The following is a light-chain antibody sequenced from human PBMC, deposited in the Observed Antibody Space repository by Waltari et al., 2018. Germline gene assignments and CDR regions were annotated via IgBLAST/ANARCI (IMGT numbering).Light chain of an antibody. CDR1: QSVLSSSNNKNF. Sequence: DIVMTQSPDSLTVSLGERATVNCKSSQSVLSSSNNKNFLAWYQQKPGQPPKLLIYWASARGSGVPDRFRGSGSGTDFTLTISSLQAEDVAVYYCQQYCITPPTFGQGTKVEIK. J-gene: IGKJ1*01. V-gene: IGKV4-1*01. CDR3: QQYCITPPT. CDR2: WAS.